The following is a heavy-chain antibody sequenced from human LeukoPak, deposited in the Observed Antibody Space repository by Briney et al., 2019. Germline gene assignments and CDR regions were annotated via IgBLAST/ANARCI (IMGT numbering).Heavy chain of an antibody. D-gene: IGHD3-9*01. J-gene: IGHJ4*02. CDR3: AHVKRVYDILTGYYLPDFDY. CDR1: GFSLSTSGVG. Sequence: SGPTLVNPTQTLTLTCTFSGFSLSTSGVGVGWIRQPLGKALEWLALIYWDDDKRYSPSLKSRLTITKDTSRNQVVLRITNMDPVDTATYYCAHVKRVYDILTGYYLPDFDYWGQGTLVTVSS. V-gene: IGHV2-5*02. CDR2: IYWDDDK.